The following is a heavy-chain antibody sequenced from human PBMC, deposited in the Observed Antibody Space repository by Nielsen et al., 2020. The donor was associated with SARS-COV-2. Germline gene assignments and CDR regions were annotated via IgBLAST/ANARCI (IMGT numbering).Heavy chain of an antibody. V-gene: IGHV3-9*01. CDR1: GSTFADYT. CDR3: AKDGESRPGYFDY. J-gene: IGHJ4*02. CDR2: ISWNSGSI. D-gene: IGHD5-24*01. Sequence: GGSLRPSWAPPGSTFADYTTDWVRQAPGKGLEWVSGISWNSGSIGYADSVKGRFTISRDNAKNSLYLKMNSLRAEDTALYYCAKDGESRPGYFDYWGQGTLVTVSS.